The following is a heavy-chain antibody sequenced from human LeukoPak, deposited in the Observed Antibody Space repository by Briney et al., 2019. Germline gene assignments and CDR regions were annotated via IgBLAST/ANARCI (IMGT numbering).Heavy chain of an antibody. D-gene: IGHD5-18*01. V-gene: IGHV3-30*02. Sequence: GGCLKHSCAPSGFTFRSSGTHWGCQAPDKGLWWVAFIRYDGSNIYDADAVKGRFTISRDNCKNTLYLQMNSLRAEDTAVYYCAKDPWRGTPMVNIDYLGQGTLGTVSS. CDR3: AKDPWRGTPMVNIDY. CDR2: IRYDGSNI. J-gene: IGHJ4*02. CDR1: GFTFRSSG.